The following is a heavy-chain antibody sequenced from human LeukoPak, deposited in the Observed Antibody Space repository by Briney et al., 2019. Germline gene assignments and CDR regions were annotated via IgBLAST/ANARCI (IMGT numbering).Heavy chain of an antibody. Sequence: GGSLRLSCAASGFTVSTNYMNWVRQAPGKGLEWVSILYSGSSTYYADSVEGRFTISGDSSKNTLFLQMNDLRAEDTAVYYCARVGDHFHWYLDLWGRGTLVTVSS. V-gene: IGHV3-53*01. D-gene: IGHD3-3*02. CDR3: ARVGDHFHWYLDL. CDR1: GFTVSTNY. J-gene: IGHJ2*01. CDR2: LYSGSST.